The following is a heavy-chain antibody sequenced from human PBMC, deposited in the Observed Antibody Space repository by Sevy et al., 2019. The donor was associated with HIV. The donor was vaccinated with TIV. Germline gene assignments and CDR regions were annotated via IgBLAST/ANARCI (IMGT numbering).Heavy chain of an antibody. CDR1: GYTFTSYD. Sequence: ASVKVSCKASGYTFTSYDINWVRQATGQGLEWTGWMNPNSGSTTDAQRFQGRVTMTRNTSISTAYMELSSLRSEDTAVYYCARGGIFGVFDYWGQGTLVTVSS. CDR2: MNPNSGST. D-gene: IGHD2-15*01. J-gene: IGHJ4*02. V-gene: IGHV1-8*01. CDR3: ARGGIFGVFDY.